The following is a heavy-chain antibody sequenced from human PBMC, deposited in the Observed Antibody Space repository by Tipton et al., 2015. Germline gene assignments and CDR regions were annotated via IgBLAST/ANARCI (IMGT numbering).Heavy chain of an antibody. J-gene: IGHJ4*02. D-gene: IGHD6-13*01. CDR1: GDSISSSSW. CDR3: ARRRTNNSWSY. CDR2: IHHGGTT. Sequence: TLSLTCTVSGDSISSSSWWTWVRQPPGKGLEWIGEIHHGGTTNYNPSLKSRVTMSVDTSKNQFSLQLSSVTAADTAAYYCARRRTNNSWSYWGQGTLVTVSS. V-gene: IGHV4-4*02.